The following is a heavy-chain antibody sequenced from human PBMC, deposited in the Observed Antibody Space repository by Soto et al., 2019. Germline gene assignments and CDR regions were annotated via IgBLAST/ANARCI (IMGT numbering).Heavy chain of an antibody. CDR2: ISGSGSIT. Sequence: PGGSLRLSCSASGFTFSSFSLAWARQSPGKGLEWVSGISGSGSITYYADSVKGRFTISRDNSKNTLYLQMNSLRAEDTAVYYCAKVSWDIVVVPAAHPFDYWGQGTLVTVSS. V-gene: IGHV3-23*01. J-gene: IGHJ4*02. D-gene: IGHD2-2*01. CDR3: AKVSWDIVVVPAAHPFDY. CDR1: GFTFSSFS.